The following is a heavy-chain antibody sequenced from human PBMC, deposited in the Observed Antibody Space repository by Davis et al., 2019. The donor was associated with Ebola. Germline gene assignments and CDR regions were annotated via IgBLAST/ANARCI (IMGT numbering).Heavy chain of an antibody. CDR2: ISSSGSTI. CDR3: AKDIYADYDILTGYPDY. D-gene: IGHD3-9*01. V-gene: IGHV3-11*01. J-gene: IGHJ4*02. Sequence: GESLKISCAASGFTFSDYYMSWIRQAPGKGLEWVSYISSSGSTIYYADSVKGRFTISRDNAKNSLYLQMNSLRAEDTALYYCAKDIYADYDILTGYPDYWGQGTLVTVSS. CDR1: GFTFSDYY.